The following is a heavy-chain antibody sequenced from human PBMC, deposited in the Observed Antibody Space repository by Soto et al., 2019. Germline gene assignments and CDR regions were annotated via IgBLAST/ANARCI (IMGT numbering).Heavy chain of an antibody. D-gene: IGHD3-22*01. J-gene: IGHJ4*02. CDR3: AVMGSSGYYYHY. Sequence: PGGSLRLSCAASGFTFSSYAMHWVRQAPGKGLEWVAVISYDGSNKYYADSVKGRFTISRDNSKNTLYLQMNSLRAEGTAVYYCAVMGSSGYYYHYWGQGTLVTVSS. V-gene: IGHV3-30-3*01. CDR1: GFTFSSYA. CDR2: ISYDGSNK.